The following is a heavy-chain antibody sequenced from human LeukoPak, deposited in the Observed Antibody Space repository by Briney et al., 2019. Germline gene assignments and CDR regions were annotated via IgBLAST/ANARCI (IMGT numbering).Heavy chain of an antibody. V-gene: IGHV3-7*01. CDR1: GFTFSNYF. CDR2: IRQDGSDK. D-gene: IGHD1-1*01. J-gene: IGHJ4*02. CDR3: ARGADLNLNSRGIDY. Sequence: PGGALRLSCADSGFTFSNYFMTWVRQAPGTGLEWVALIRQDGSDKYYVDSVKRRFTISISKAKNLLFLQMSSLRVDDTAAYYCARGADLNLNSRGIDYWGQGTLVTVSS.